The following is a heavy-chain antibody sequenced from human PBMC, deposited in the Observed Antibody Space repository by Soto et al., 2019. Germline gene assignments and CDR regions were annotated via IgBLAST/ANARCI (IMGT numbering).Heavy chain of an antibody. CDR3: ACWGHIVPVAPSGFDR. V-gene: IGHV3-74*01. D-gene: IGHD2-8*02. J-gene: IGHJ4*02. CDR1: GFPFTNYW. Sequence: GGSLRLSCAASGFPFTNYWMNWVSQTPGKGLMWVSRISPDGSDVGYADSVEGRFTVSRDNAKNTLYLQMHSLRAEDTAMYYCACWGHIVPVAPSGFDRWGQGTLVTVSS. CDR2: ISPDGSDV.